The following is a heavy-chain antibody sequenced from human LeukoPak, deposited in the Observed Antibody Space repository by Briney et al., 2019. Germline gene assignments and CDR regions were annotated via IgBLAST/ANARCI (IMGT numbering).Heavy chain of an antibody. Sequence: GGSLRLSCAASRFTFNSYAMNWVRQAPGKGLEWVSYISSSSSTIYYADSVKGRFTISRDNAKNSLYLQMNNLRAEDTAVYYCARDSITIFGVIIAWGQGTLVTVSS. D-gene: IGHD3-3*01. J-gene: IGHJ5*02. CDR2: ISSSSSTI. CDR1: RFTFNSYA. CDR3: ARDSITIFGVIIA. V-gene: IGHV3-48*01.